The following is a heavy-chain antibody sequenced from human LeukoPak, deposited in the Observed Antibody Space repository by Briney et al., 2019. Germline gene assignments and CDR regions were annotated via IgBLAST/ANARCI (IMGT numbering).Heavy chain of an antibody. D-gene: IGHD3-22*01. Sequence: ASVKVSCKASGYTFTGYYMHWVRQAPGQGLEWMGRINPNSGGTNYAQKFRGRVTMTRDTSISTAYMELSRLRSDDTAVYYCASSNRGVVVTNAWGQGTLVTVSS. CDR3: ASSNRGVVVTNA. CDR2: INPNSGGT. J-gene: IGHJ5*02. CDR1: GYTFTGYY. V-gene: IGHV1-2*06.